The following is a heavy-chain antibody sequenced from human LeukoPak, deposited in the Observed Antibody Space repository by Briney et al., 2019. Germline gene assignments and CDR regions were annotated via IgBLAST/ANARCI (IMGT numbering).Heavy chain of an antibody. J-gene: IGHJ3*02. V-gene: IGHV1-18*01. CDR2: ISAYNGNT. CDR3: ARDHGYSSSWSGGDDAFDI. D-gene: IGHD6-13*01. CDR1: GYTFTSYG. Sequence: ASVKVSCKASGYTFTSYGISWVRQAPGQGLEWMGWISAYNGNTNYAQKLQGRVTMTTDTSTSTAYMELRSLRSDDTAVYYCARDHGYSSSWSGGDDAFDIWGQGTMVTVSS.